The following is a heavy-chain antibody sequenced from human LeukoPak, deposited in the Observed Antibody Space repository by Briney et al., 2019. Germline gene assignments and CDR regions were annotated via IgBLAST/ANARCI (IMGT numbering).Heavy chain of an antibody. V-gene: IGHV4-4*07. J-gene: IGHJ1*01. D-gene: IGHD3-22*01. CDR2: IYTSGST. CDR1: GGSLSNYY. CDR3: ARGGYYESSGYYEYFQH. Sequence: SETLSLTCTVSGGSLSNYYWSWVRQPAGEGREWIGRIYTSGSTIYNPSLTSRVTISVDTSKNQFSLKLSSVTAADTAVYYRARGGYYESSGYYEYFQHWGQGTLVTASS.